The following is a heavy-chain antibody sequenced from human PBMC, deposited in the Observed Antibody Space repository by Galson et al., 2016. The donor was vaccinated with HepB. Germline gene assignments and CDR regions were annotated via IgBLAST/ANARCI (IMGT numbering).Heavy chain of an antibody. CDR2: IHSGGTT. Sequence: SLRLSCAASGFRFSSYAMSWVRQAPGRGLEWVSPIHSGGTTHYADSVKGLFTISSDNSKNTLYLHMNSLRAEDTAVNYCARDAAYCGPTTCHSGWFDPWGQGTLVTVSS. D-gene: IGHD2-21*01. V-gene: IGHV3-23*01. J-gene: IGHJ5*02. CDR1: GFRFSSYA. CDR3: ARDAAYCGPTTCHSGWFDP.